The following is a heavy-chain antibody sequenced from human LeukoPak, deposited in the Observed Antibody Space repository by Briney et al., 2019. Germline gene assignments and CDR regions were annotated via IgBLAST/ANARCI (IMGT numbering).Heavy chain of an antibody. CDR3: AKYAYNWNAPDGFDM. CDR2: ISYDGSRK. CDR1: RFSFSDYD. Sequence: GGSLRLSCRASRFSFSDYDMHWVRQAPGKGLEWVAVISYDGSRKHYGDSVKGRFTISRDNSKNTLYLQMNSLRAEDTAVYFCAKYAYNWNAPDGFDMWGQGTMVIVSS. J-gene: IGHJ3*02. V-gene: IGHV3-30*18. D-gene: IGHD1-1*01.